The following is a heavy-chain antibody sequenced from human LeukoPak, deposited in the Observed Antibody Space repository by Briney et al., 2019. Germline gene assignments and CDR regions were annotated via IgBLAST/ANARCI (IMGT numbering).Heavy chain of an antibody. D-gene: IGHD6-13*01. Sequence: PGGSLRLSCAASGFTFTTCAMHWVRQAPGRGLEYVSAISTDGGGTYYANSVKGRFTISRDNSKNTLYLQMGSLRVEDMAVYYCARYSSGSCYDYWGQGTLVTVSS. CDR1: GFTFTTCA. CDR2: ISTDGGGT. CDR3: ARYSSGSCYDY. V-gene: IGHV3-64*01. J-gene: IGHJ4*02.